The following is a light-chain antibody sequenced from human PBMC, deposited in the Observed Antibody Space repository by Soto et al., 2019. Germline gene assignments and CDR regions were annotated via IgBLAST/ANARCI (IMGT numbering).Light chain of an antibody. CDR3: QQYNNWRTWT. V-gene: IGKV3-15*01. Sequence: IVMTQSPATLSVSPWERATLSCRASQSVSSNLAWYQQKPGQAPRLLIYGASTRATGIPARFSGSGSGTEFTLTISSLQSEDFAVYYCQQYNNWRTWTFGQGTKVDIK. CDR2: GAS. CDR1: QSVSSN. J-gene: IGKJ1*01.